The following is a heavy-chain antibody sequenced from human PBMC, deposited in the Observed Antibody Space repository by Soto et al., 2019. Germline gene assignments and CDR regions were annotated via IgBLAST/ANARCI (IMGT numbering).Heavy chain of an antibody. V-gene: IGHV4-31*03. CDR3: ARDTVVPAALDY. Sequence: QVQLQESGPGLVKPSQTLSLTCTFSGGSISSGGYYWSWIRQHPGKGLEWIGYIYYSGSTYYNPSLKSRVTISVDTSKNQFSLKLSSVTAADTAVYYCARDTVVPAALDYWGQGTLVTVSS. J-gene: IGHJ4*02. CDR2: IYYSGST. D-gene: IGHD2-2*01. CDR1: GGSISSGGYY.